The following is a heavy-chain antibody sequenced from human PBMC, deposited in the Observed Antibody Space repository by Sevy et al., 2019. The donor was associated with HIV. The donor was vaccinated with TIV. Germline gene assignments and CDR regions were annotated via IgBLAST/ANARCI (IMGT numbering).Heavy chain of an antibody. Sequence: ASVKVSCKASGYTFTSYGISWARQAPGQGLEWMGWISVYNGNTNYAQKLQARVTMTTDNSTSTAYMELRSLRSDDTAVYYCARAGYYSGFYDILTGLDYWGQGTLVTVSS. CDR1: GYTFTSYG. J-gene: IGHJ4*02. V-gene: IGHV1-18*01. CDR3: ARAGYYSGFYDILTGLDY. CDR2: ISVYNGNT. D-gene: IGHD3-9*01.